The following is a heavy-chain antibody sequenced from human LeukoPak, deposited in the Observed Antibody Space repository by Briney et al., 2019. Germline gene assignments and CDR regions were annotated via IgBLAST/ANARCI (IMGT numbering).Heavy chain of an antibody. J-gene: IGHJ4*02. CDR2: ISSSSSYI. CDR3: ARGSWGSHFDS. CDR1: GFTFSSYN. D-gene: IGHD7-27*01. Sequence: PGGSLRLSCAASGFTFSSYNLNWVRQAPGKGLEWVSSISSSSSYIYYADSLKGRFTISRDNAKNSLYLQMNSLRAEDTGVYYCARGSWGSHFDSWGQGTLVTVSS. V-gene: IGHV3-21*01.